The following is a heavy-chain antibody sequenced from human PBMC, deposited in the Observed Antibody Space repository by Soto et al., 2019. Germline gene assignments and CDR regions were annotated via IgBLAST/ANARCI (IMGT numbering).Heavy chain of an antibody. J-gene: IGHJ4*02. CDR1: GGTFNTYA. CDR3: AREVQGHTPAFVY. Sequence: QVQLVQSGAEMKKPGSSVKVSCQSSGGTFNTYAMNWVRQAPGQGPEWMGDISPMFGAANYAPKCQGRVTITADESKGTAYMQLSSLTSEDTALYFCAREVQGHTPAFVYWGQGTLVTVSS. V-gene: IGHV1-69*19. CDR2: ISPMFGAA.